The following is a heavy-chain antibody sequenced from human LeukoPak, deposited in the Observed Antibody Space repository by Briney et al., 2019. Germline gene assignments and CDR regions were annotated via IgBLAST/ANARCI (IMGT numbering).Heavy chain of an antibody. CDR1: GFTFSSYS. J-gene: IGHJ4*02. CDR3: AGEDHTYSSGHVGFDY. D-gene: IGHD6-19*01. CDR2: ISSSSSTI. V-gene: IGHV3-48*01. Sequence: PGGSLRLSCAASGFTFSSYSMNWVRQAPGKGLEWVSYISSSSSTIYYADSVKGRFTISRDNAKNSLYLQMNSLRAEDTAVYYCAGEDHTYSSGHVGFDYWGQGTLVTVSS.